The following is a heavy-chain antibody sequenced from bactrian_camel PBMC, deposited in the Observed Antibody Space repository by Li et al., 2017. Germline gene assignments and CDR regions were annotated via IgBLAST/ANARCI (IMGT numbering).Heavy chain of an antibody. Sequence: HVQLVESGGGLVQPGGSLRLSCAASVDTASSMCMGWFRQAPGKQREGVAAIDSDGRTSYVDSVKGRFTISRDNAKKTLYLQMNSLKPEDTAIYYCAAATGMAAAQAYGFPFKEDSYNSWGQETQVTVS. D-gene: IGHD3*01. CDR3: AAATGMAAAQAYGFPFKEDSYNS. J-gene: IGHJ4*01. V-gene: IGHV3S53*01. CDR1: VDTASSMC. CDR2: IDSDGRT.